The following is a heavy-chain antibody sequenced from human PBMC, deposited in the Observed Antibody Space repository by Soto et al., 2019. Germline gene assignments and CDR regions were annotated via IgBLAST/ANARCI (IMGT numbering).Heavy chain of an antibody. Sequence: SVKVSCKASGGTFSPYTINWVRQAPGQGLEWMGRIIPFLGVTNYAQKFQARVTITADKSTTTAYMELSGLRFEDTAVYYCARVWESTVSTWSFRPFWGRGILVTVSS. CDR3: ARVWESTVSTWSFRPF. CDR1: GGTFSPYT. D-gene: IGHD3-16*01. CDR2: IIPFLGVT. J-gene: IGHJ4*02. V-gene: IGHV1-69*02.